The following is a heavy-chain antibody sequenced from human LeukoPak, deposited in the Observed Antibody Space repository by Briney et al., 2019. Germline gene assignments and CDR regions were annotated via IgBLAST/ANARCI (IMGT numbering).Heavy chain of an antibody. Sequence: GGSLRLSCAASGFTFSSYAMSWVRQAPGKGLEWASALTASGETPYYADSVKGRFTISRDNSKNTLFLQMNSLRAEDTAVYYCAANGESTDWHWNYWGQGTLVTVSS. CDR3: AANGESTDWHWNY. D-gene: IGHD3-9*01. J-gene: IGHJ4*02. V-gene: IGHV3-23*01. CDR1: GFTFSSYA. CDR2: LTASGETP.